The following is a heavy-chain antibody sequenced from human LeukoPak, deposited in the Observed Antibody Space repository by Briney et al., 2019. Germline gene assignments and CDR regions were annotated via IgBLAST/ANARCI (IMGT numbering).Heavy chain of an antibody. J-gene: IGHJ4*02. CDR2: IYHSGST. CDR3: ARQSSTGLSATDY. Sequence: PSETLSLTCAVSGYSISSGYYWGWIRQPPGKGLEWIGSIYHSGSTYYNPSLRSRVTISVDTSKNQFSLKLSSVTAADTAVYYCARQSSTGLSATDYWGQRTLVTVSS. CDR1: GYSISSGYY. D-gene: IGHD2-2*01. V-gene: IGHV4-38-2*01.